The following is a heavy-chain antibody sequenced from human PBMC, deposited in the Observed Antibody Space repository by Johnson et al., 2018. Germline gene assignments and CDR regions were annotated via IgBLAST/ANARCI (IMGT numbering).Heavy chain of an antibody. CDR1: GFTFSSYG. Sequence: VQLVQSGGGVVRPGGSLRLSCAASGFTFSSYGMSWVRQAPGKGLEWVSAINWNGGSTGYADSVKGRFTISRDNPKNSLYLQMNSLRAEDKALYHCARERGSGSNNRYFHPWGQGTLVTVPS. CDR3: ARERGSGSNNRYFHP. CDR2: INWNGGST. D-gene: IGHD1-26*01. J-gene: IGHJ1*01. V-gene: IGHV3-20*01.